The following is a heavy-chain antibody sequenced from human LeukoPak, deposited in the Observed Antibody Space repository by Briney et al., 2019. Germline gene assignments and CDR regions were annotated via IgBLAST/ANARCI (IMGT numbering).Heavy chain of an antibody. CDR3: ARRGREAIWFGERLDY. J-gene: IGHJ4*02. Sequence: SETLSLTCAVYGGSFSGYYWSWIRQPPGKGLEWIGEINHSGSTNYNPSLKSRVTISVDTSKNQFSLKLSSVTAADTAVYYCARRGREAIWFGERLDYWGQGTLVTVSS. CDR1: GGSFSGYY. D-gene: IGHD3-10*01. CDR2: INHSGST. V-gene: IGHV4-34*01.